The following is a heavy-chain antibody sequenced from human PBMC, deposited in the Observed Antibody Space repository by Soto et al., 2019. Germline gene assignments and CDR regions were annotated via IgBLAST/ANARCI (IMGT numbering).Heavy chain of an antibody. Sequence: SVKVSCKASGGTFSSYAISWVRRAPGQGLEWMGGIIPIFGTANYAQKFQGRVTITADESTSTAYMELSSLRSEDTAVYYCARVSTGSYYFDYWGQGTLVTVSS. D-gene: IGHD1-1*01. J-gene: IGHJ4*02. CDR2: IIPIFGTA. V-gene: IGHV1-69*13. CDR1: GGTFSSYA. CDR3: ARVSTGSYYFDY.